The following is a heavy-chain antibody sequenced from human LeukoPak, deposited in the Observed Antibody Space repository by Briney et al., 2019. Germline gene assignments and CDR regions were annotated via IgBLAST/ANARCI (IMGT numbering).Heavy chain of an antibody. V-gene: IGHV4-38-2*02. J-gene: IGHJ5*02. CDR3: ARLSVDGCFDP. CDR2: IYYSGST. Sequence: TASETLSLTCTVAGYSISSGYSWGWIRQPPGKGLEWIGTIYYSGSTYYSPSLKSRVTISVDTSKNQFSLKLNSVTAADTAVYYCARLSVDGCFDPWGQGTLVTVSS. CDR1: GYSISSGYS. D-gene: IGHD3-10*01.